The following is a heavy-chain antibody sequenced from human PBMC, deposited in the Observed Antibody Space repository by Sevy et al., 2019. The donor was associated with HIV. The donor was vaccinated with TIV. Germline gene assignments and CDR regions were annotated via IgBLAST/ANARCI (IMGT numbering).Heavy chain of an antibody. V-gene: IGHV3-23*01. CDR3: AKGSHNTGWFPDY. D-gene: IGHD6-19*01. J-gene: IGHJ4*02. CDR2: ISGTGSIT. CDR1: GFTFSSYA. Sequence: GGSLRLSCAASGFTFSSYAMSWVRQAPGKGLEWVSPISGTGSITYYADSVRGRFTISRVNSNNILYLQMNSLRAEETAVYFCAKGSHNTGWFPDYWGQGTLVTVSS.